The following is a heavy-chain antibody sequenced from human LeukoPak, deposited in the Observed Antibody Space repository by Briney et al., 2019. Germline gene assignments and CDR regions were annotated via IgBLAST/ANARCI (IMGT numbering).Heavy chain of an antibody. Sequence: GGSLRLSCAASGFTFSSYSMNWVRQAPGKGLEWVSYISSSSSTIYYADSVKGRFTISRDNAKNSLYLQMNSLRAEDTAVYYCARAVVTVNDYFDYWGQGTLVTVSS. CDR2: ISSSSSTI. J-gene: IGHJ4*02. CDR3: ARAVVTVNDYFDY. V-gene: IGHV3-48*04. D-gene: IGHD4-23*01. CDR1: GFTFSSYS.